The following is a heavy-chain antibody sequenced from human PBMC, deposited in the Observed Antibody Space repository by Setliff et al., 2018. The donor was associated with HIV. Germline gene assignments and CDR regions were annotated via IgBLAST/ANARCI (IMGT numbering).Heavy chain of an antibody. J-gene: IGHJ4*02. D-gene: IGHD3-3*01. Sequence: SETLSLTCTVSGGSIRSNDWWSWVRQPPGKGLELIGEIHHSGSTNYNPSLKSRVTISVGKSKNQFSLKLSSVTAADTAVYYCARDWRGLGYWGQGTLVTVSS. V-gene: IGHV4-4*02. CDR3: ARDWRGLGY. CDR2: IHHSGST. CDR1: GGSIRSNDW.